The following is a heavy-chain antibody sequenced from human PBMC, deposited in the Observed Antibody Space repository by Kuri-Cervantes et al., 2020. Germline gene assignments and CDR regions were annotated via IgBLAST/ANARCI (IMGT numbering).Heavy chain of an antibody. CDR1: GFTFSSYW. D-gene: IGHD6-19*01. Sequence: GGSLRLSCAASGFTFSSYWMHWVRQAPGKGLVWVSRINSDGSSTSYADSVKGRFTISRDNAKNTLYLQMNSLRAEDTAVYYCARAIAVAGAFDIWGQGTKVTVSS. CDR2: INSDGSST. CDR3: ARAIAVAGAFDI. V-gene: IGHV3-74*01. J-gene: IGHJ3*02.